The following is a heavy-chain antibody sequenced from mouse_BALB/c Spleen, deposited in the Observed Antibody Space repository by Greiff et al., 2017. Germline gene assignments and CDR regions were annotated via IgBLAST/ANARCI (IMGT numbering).Heavy chain of an antibody. CDR3: AREGELLDY. V-gene: IGHV3-6*02. D-gene: IGHD4-1*01. J-gene: IGHJ2*01. CDR1: GYSITSGYY. CDR2: ISYDGSN. Sequence: DVKLQESGPGLVKPSQSLSLTCSVTGYSITSGYYWNWIRQFPGNKLEWMGYISYDGSNNYNPSLKNRISITRDTSKNQFFLKLNSVTTEDTATYYCAREGELLDYWGQGTTLTVSS.